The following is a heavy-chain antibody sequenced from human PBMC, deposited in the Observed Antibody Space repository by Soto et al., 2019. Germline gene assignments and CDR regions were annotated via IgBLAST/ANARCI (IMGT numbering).Heavy chain of an antibody. V-gene: IGHV1-24*01. D-gene: IGHD5-12*01. CDR1: GYTLTELS. Sequence: GASVKVSCKVSGYTLTELSMHWVRQAPGKGLEWMGGFDPEDGETIYAQKFQGRVTMTEDTSTDTAYMEPSSLRSEDTAVYYCATPRGWPDAFDIWGQGTMVTVSS. J-gene: IGHJ3*02. CDR2: FDPEDGET. CDR3: ATPRGWPDAFDI.